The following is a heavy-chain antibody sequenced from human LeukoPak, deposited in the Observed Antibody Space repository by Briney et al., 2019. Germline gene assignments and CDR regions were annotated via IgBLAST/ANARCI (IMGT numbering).Heavy chain of an antibody. D-gene: IGHD1-26*01. V-gene: IGHV1-46*01. CDR2: INPSGGST. CDR3: ARDRIGGATFGWFDP. J-gene: IGHJ5*02. Sequence: ASVKVSCKASGYTFTSYYMHWVRQAPGQGLEWMGIINPSGGSTSYAQKFQGRVTMTRDTSTSTVYMELSSLRSEDTAVYYCARDRIGGATFGWFDPWGQGTLVTVSP. CDR1: GYTFTSYY.